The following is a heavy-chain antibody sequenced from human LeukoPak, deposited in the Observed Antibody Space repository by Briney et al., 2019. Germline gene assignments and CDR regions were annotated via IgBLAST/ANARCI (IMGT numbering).Heavy chain of an antibody. CDR1: GITLSNYG. D-gene: IGHD3-22*01. V-gene: IGHV3-23*01. J-gene: IGHJ4*02. Sequence: GGSLRLSCAVSGITLSNYGMTWVRQAPGKGLEWVAGISDTGGGTNYADSVKGRFTISRDNPKNTLFLQMNSLRAEDTAVYFCAKRGVVIRVILVGFHKEAYYFDSWGQGALVTVSS. CDR2: ISDTGGGT. CDR3: AKRGVVIRVILVGFHKEAYYFDS.